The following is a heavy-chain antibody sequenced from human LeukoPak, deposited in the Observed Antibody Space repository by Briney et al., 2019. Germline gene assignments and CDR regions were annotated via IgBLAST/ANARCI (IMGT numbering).Heavy chain of an antibody. D-gene: IGHD6-19*01. CDR3: ARTDSSGSQDYYYYMDV. CDR2: IYYSGST. V-gene: IGHV4-59*01. Sequence: PSETLSLTCTVSGGSISSYYWSWIRQPPGKGLEWIGYIYYSGSTNYNPSLKSRVTVSVDTSKNQFSLKLSSVTAADTAVYYCARTDSSGSQDYYYYMDVWGKGTTVTISS. J-gene: IGHJ6*03. CDR1: GGSISSYY.